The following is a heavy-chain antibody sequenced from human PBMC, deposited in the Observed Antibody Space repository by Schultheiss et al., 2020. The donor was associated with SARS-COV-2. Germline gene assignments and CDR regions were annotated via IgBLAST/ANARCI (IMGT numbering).Heavy chain of an antibody. CDR1: GGTFSSYA. J-gene: IGHJ1*01. CDR2: IIPIFGTA. D-gene: IGHD6-19*01. Sequence: SVKVSCKASGGTFSSYAISWVRQAPGQGLEWMGGIIPIFGTANYAQKFQGRVTITADESTSTAYMELSSLRSEDTAVYYCARGQQWLVTQYFQHWGQGTLVTVSS. CDR3: ARGQQWLVTQYFQH. V-gene: IGHV1-69*13.